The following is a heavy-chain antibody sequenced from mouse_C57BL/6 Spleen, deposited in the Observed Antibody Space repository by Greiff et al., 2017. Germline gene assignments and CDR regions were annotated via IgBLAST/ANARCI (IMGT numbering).Heavy chain of an antibody. CDR1: GYTFTDYE. CDR2: IDPETGGT. D-gene: IGHD1-1*01. Sequence: QVQLQQSGAELVRPGASVTLSCKASGYTFTDYEMHWVKQTPVHGLEWIGAIDPETGGTAYNQKFKGKAILTTDKSSSTAYMELRSLTSEDSAVYYCTRGYGSPYYFDYWGQGTPLTVAS. J-gene: IGHJ2*01. V-gene: IGHV1-15*01. CDR3: TRGYGSPYYFDY.